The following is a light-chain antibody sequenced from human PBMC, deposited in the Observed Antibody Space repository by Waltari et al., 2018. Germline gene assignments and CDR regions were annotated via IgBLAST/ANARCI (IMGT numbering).Light chain of an antibody. Sequence: DVVLAQSPLSLPVTLGQPASISCRSSQSLVNTDGNIYLNWFHQRPGQSPRRLIYKVSNRDSGVPDRFSGSWSGTDFTLKISRLEADDVGVYFCMQGTHWPPTFGQGTKVEIK. CDR1: QSLVNTDGNIY. CDR3: MQGTHWPPT. CDR2: KVS. V-gene: IGKV2-30*01. J-gene: IGKJ1*01.